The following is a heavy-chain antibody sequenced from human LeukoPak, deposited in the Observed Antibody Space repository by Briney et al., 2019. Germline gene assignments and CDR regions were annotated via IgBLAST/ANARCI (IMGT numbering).Heavy chain of an antibody. CDR3: ANGIIAADEGY. CDR2: ISYDGSNK. V-gene: IGHV3-30*18. D-gene: IGHD6-13*01. CDR1: GFTFSSYE. Sequence: GGSLRLSCAASGFTFSSYEMNWVRQAPGKGLEWVAVISYDGSNKYYADSVKGRFTISRDNSKNTLYLRMNSLRAEDTAVYYCANGIIAADEGYWGQGTLVTVSS. J-gene: IGHJ4*02.